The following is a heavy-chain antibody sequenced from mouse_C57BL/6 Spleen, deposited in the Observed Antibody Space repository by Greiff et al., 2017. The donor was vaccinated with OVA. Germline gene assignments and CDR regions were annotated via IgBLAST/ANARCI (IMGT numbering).Heavy chain of an antibody. CDR1: GFTFSDYG. V-gene: IGHV5-17*01. D-gene: IGHD2-5*01. CDR2: ISSGSSTI. Sequence: EVMLVESGGGLVKPGGSLKLSCAASGFTFSDYGMHWVRQAPEKGLEWVAYISSGSSTIYYADTVKGRFTISRDNAKNTLFLQMTSLRSEDTAMYYCAREDYSNFLAMDYWGQGTSVTVSS. J-gene: IGHJ4*01. CDR3: AREDYSNFLAMDY.